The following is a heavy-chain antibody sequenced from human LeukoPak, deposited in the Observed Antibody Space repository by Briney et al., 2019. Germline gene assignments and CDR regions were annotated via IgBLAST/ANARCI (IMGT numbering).Heavy chain of an antibody. D-gene: IGHD3-10*01. CDR2: ISAYNGNT. Sequence: ASVKVSCKASGYTFTSYGISWVRRAPGQGLEWMGWISAYNGNTNYAQKLQGRVTMTTDTSTSTAYMELRSLRSDDTAVYYCARLWFGELTFDYWGQGTLVTVSS. V-gene: IGHV1-18*01. CDR1: GYTFTSYG. J-gene: IGHJ4*02. CDR3: ARLWFGELTFDY.